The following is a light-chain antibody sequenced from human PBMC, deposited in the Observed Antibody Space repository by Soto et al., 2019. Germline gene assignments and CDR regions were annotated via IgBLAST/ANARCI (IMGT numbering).Light chain of an antibody. V-gene: IGKV1-5*03. CDR1: QSISNW. J-gene: IGKJ1*01. CDR2: KAS. CDR3: QQYNTYSPRT. Sequence: DIQMTQSPSTLSASVGDRVTITCRASQSISNWLAWFQQKPGKAPNLLIYKASSLQSGVPSRFSGSGSGTEFTLTIRSLQPDDIATYYCQQYNTYSPRTFGQGTKVEIK.